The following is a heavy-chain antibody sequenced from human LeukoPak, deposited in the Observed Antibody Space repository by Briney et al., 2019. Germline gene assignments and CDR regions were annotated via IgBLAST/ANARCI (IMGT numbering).Heavy chain of an antibody. Sequence: QTGGSLRLSCAASGFTFNNYAMSWVRQAPGKGLEWVSVISGSGGRTYYADSVKGRFTISRDNSKHTLYLQMNSLRAEDTAVYYCAKDGTYFDILTGYSTQYFFDYWGQGTLVTVSS. CDR1: GFTFNNYA. CDR2: ISGSGGRT. D-gene: IGHD3-9*01. CDR3: AKDGTYFDILTGYSTQYFFDY. J-gene: IGHJ4*02. V-gene: IGHV3-23*01.